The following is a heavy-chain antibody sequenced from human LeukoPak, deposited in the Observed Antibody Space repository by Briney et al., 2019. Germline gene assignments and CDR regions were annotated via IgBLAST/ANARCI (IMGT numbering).Heavy chain of an antibody. V-gene: IGHV3-53*01. J-gene: IGHJ4*02. CDR1: GFTFDDYG. Sequence: GGSLRLSCAASGFTFDDYGMSWVRQAPGKGLEWVSVIYSGGSTYYADSVKGRFTISRDNSKNTLYLQMNSLRAEDTAVYYCAREGASNFDYWGQGTLVTVSS. CDR3: AREGASNFDY. CDR2: IYSGGST.